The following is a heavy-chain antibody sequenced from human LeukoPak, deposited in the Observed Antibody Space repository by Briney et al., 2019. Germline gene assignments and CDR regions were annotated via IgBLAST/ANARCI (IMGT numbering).Heavy chain of an antibody. D-gene: IGHD2/OR15-2a*01. CDR2: INTDGSDT. V-gene: IGHV3-74*01. CDR1: GFTFSSYW. J-gene: IGHJ5*02. CDR3: ARVTTYNWFDP. Sequence: GGSLRLSCAASGFTFSSYWMHWVRQAPGKGLVWVSHINTDGSDTSYADSVKGRFTISRDNAKNTLYLQMNTLRAEDTAVYYCARVTTYNWFDPWGQGTLVTVSS.